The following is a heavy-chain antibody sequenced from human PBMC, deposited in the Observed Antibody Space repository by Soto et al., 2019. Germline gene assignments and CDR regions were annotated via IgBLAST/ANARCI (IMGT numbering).Heavy chain of an antibody. V-gene: IGHV3-23*01. Sequence: PGGSLRLSCAASGFTFSSYAMSWVRQAPGKGLEWVSAISGSGGSTYYADSVKGRFTISRDSSKNTLYLQMNSLRAEDTAVYYCAKDFSDIVVVPAAPIDYWGQGTLVTVSS. J-gene: IGHJ4*02. CDR3: AKDFSDIVVVPAAPIDY. D-gene: IGHD2-2*01. CDR2: ISGSGGST. CDR1: GFTFSSYA.